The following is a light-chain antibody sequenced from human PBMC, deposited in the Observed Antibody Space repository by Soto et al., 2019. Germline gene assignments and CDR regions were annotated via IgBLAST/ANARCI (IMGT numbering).Light chain of an antibody. Sequence: DIQMTQSPSTLSASVGDRVTITCRASQSISSWLAWYQQKPGKAPKLLIYKASSLESGVPSRFSGSGSGTEFTLTIRSLQPDDFATYYCQQYNSYSFTFGPGTKVDIK. V-gene: IGKV1-5*03. CDR2: KAS. CDR1: QSISSW. CDR3: QQYNSYSFT. J-gene: IGKJ3*01.